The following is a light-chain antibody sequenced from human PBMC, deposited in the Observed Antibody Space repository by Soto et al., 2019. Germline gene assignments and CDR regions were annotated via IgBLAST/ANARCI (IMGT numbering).Light chain of an antibody. CDR3: QQYGSSPRT. CDR1: ESVTSRY. V-gene: IGKV3-20*01. J-gene: IGKJ1*01. CDR2: GAS. Sequence: ESVLTPSPGTLSLSPGERASLSCSASESVTSRYVAWYQQKGGQAPRLLIYGASIRATGIPDRFSGSGSGTDFALTITRLDPEDFAVYFCQQYGSSPRTFGQGTKVEIK.